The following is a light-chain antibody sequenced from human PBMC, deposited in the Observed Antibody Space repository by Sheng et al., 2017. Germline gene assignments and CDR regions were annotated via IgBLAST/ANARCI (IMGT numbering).Light chain of an antibody. CDR2: AAS. CDR3: QNYNSVPFT. CDR1: QAISNY. Sequence: DIQMTQSPSSLSASVGDRVTITCRASQAISNYLAWYQQKPGKVPKLLIYAASTLQSGVPSRFSGSGSGTDFTLTISSLQPADVATYYCQNYNSVPFTFGPGTKVDIK. V-gene: IGKV1-27*01. J-gene: IGKJ3*01.